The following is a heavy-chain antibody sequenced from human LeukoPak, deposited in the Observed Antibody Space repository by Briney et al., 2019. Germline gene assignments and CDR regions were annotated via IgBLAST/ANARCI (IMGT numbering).Heavy chain of an antibody. CDR1: GYTFTSYG. Sequence: GASVKVSCKASGYTFTSYGISWVRQAPGQGLEWMGWISAYNGNTNYAQKLQGRVTMTTDTSTSTAYMELRSLRFDDTAVYYCARDRKLGQPTRYYYYYGMDVWGQGTTVTVSS. CDR2: ISAYNGNT. V-gene: IGHV1-18*01. D-gene: IGHD2-2*01. J-gene: IGHJ6*02. CDR3: ARDRKLGQPTRYYYYYGMDV.